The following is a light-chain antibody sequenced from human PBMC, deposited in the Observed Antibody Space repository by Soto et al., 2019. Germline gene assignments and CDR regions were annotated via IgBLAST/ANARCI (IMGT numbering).Light chain of an antibody. J-gene: IGLJ1*01. CDR1: SKYVGSYNR. Sequence: QSVATQPPPLSGSPGQSVTISCTGTSKYVGSYNRVSWYQQPPGTAPKLMIYEVSNRPSGVPDRFSGSKSGNTASLTISGLQAEDEADYYCSSYTSSSTFVFGTGTKVTVL. V-gene: IGLV2-18*02. CDR3: SSYTSSSTFV. CDR2: EVS.